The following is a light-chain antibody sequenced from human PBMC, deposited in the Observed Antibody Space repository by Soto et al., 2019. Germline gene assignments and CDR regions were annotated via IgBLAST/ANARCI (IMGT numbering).Light chain of an antibody. Sequence: DVQMTQSPSTLSASVGDRVTITCRASQRISSWLAWYQQKPGKAPKLLIYKASSLESGVPSRFSGSGSGTEFTLTINSLQPDDFATYYCQQYDSYSYTFGQGTKLEIK. CDR2: KAS. CDR1: QRISSW. V-gene: IGKV1-5*03. J-gene: IGKJ2*01. CDR3: QQYDSYSYT.